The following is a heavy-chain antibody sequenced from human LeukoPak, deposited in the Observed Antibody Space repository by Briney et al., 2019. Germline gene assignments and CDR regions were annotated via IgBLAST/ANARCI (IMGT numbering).Heavy chain of an antibody. V-gene: IGHV3-30*02. D-gene: IGHD6-19*01. J-gene: IGHJ4*02. CDR1: GFTFSSYG. CDR3: ARERIAVAGSPQEYYFDY. Sequence: PGGSLRLSCAPSGFTFSSYGMHWVRHAPGKGLEWVAFIRYDGSNKYYADSVKGRFTISRDNSKNTLYLQMNSLRAEDTAVYYCARERIAVAGSPQEYYFDYGGQGTLVTVSS. CDR2: IRYDGSNK.